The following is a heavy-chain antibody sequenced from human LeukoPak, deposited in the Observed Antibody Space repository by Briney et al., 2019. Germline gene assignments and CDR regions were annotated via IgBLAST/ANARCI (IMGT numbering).Heavy chain of an antibody. CDR3: AKAMVRGIDY. D-gene: IGHD3-10*01. CDR1: GFTFSSYG. Sequence: GGSLRLSCAASGFTFSSYGMHWVRQAPGKGLEWVAFIRYDGSNKYYADSVQGRFTISRDNSKNTLYLQMNSLRAEDTAVYYCAKAMVRGIDYWGQGTLVTVSS. V-gene: IGHV3-30*02. CDR2: IRYDGSNK. J-gene: IGHJ4*02.